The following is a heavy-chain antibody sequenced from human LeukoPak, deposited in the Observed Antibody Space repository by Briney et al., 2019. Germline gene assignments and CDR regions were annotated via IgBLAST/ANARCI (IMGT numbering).Heavy chain of an antibody. V-gene: IGHV3-23*01. D-gene: IGHD3-10*01. Sequence: GGSLRLSCAASGIIFRSYAMSWVRQARGKGLVWVSAINGDGSSTYYADSVKGRFTISRDNSNNTLFLQMNSLRVEDTAVYYCAKWGAQSGSYRVVDSWARGTLVTVSS. CDR2: INGDGSST. CDR3: AKWGAQSGSYRVVDS. J-gene: IGHJ4*02. CDR1: GIIFRSYA.